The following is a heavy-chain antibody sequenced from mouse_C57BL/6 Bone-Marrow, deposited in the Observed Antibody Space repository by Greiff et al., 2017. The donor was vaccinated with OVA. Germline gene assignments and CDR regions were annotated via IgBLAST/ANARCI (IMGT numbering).Heavy chain of an antibody. CDR3: ARERYYGSSYWYFDV. CDR1: GYTFTDYY. Sequence: EVQLQQSGPVLVKPGASVKMSCKASGYTFTDYYMNWVKQSHGKSLEWIGVINPYNGGTSYNQKFKGKATLTVDKSSSTAYMELNSLTSEDSAVYYCARERYYGSSYWYFDVWGTGTTVTVSS. J-gene: IGHJ1*03. D-gene: IGHD1-1*01. CDR2: INPYNGGT. V-gene: IGHV1-19*01.